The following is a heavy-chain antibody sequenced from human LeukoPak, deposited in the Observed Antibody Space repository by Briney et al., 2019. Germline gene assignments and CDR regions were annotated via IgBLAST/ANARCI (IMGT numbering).Heavy chain of an antibody. CDR2: ISSSSSYI. CDR1: GFSFSSYT. D-gene: IGHD2-15*01. V-gene: IGHV3-21*01. Sequence: AGGSLRLSCAASGFSFSSYTMNWVRQAPGKGLEWVPIISSSSSYIYYADSVKGRFTISRDNAKSTLYLQMNSLRPEDTAVYYCVKDRLVAATLLENWGQRTLVTVTS. CDR3: VKDRLVAATLLEN. J-gene: IGHJ4*02.